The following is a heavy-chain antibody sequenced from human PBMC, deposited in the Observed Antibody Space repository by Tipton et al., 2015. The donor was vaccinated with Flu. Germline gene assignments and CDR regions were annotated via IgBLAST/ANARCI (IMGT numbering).Heavy chain of an antibody. V-gene: IGHV1-69*01. J-gene: IGHJ4*02. Sequence: QLVQSGAEVKKPGSSVKVSCKASGGTFSSYAISWVRQAPGQGLEWMGGIIPIFGTANYAQKFQGRVTITADESTSTAYMELSSLRSEDTAVYYGAREDCSGGSCYSAGQNYWGQGTLVTVSS. CDR2: IIPIFGTA. CDR1: GGTFSSYA. D-gene: IGHD2-15*01. CDR3: AREDCSGGSCYSAGQNY.